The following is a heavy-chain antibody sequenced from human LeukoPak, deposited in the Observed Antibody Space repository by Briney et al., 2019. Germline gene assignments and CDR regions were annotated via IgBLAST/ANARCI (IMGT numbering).Heavy chain of an antibody. CDR1: GFPFRSYA. J-gene: IGHJ4*02. CDR2: ISGSGAST. V-gene: IGHV3-23*01. CDR3: AKVDFDWSSGSYFDS. Sequence: TGGSLTLLCSASGFPFRSYAMRGVRQAPGKGLEGVSAISGSGASTYYADSVKGRFTISRDNSKNTLYLQMNSLRAEDTAVYYCAKVDFDWSSGSYFDSWGQGTLVTVSS. D-gene: IGHD3-10*01.